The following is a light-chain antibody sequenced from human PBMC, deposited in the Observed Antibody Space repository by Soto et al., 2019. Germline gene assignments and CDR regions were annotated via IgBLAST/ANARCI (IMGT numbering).Light chain of an antibody. CDR3: SSYTSSTNYV. CDR2: GVT. Sequence: QSALTQPASVSGSPGQSITISCTGSGSDIGAYNYVSWYQQHPGKAPKLLIHGVTRRPSGVSSRFSASKSAYTASLTISGLQAEDEADYYCSSYTSSTNYVFGTGTKVTVL. V-gene: IGLV2-14*01. CDR1: GSDIGAYNY. J-gene: IGLJ1*01.